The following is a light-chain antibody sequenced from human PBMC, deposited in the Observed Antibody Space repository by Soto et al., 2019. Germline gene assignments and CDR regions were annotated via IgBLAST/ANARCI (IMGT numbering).Light chain of an antibody. CDR2: RNN. CDR3: AAWDDSLSGGV. J-gene: IGLJ3*02. CDR1: SSNIGSIY. Sequence: QSVLTQPPSASGTPGQRVTISCSGSSSNIGSIYVSWYQQLPGTAPKLLIYRNNHRPSGVPYRFSASKSGTSASLAISGLRSEDEADYYCAAWDDSLSGGVFGGGTKLTVL. V-gene: IGLV1-47*01.